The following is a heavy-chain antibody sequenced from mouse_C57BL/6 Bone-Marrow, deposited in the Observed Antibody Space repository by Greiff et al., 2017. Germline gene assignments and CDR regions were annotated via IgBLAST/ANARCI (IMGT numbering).Heavy chain of an antibody. Sequence: QVQLQQSGPELVKPGASVKLSCKASGYTFTSYDINWVKQRPGQGLEWIGWIYPRDGSTKYNEKFKGKATLTVDTSSSTAYMELHSLTSEDSAVYYCARMDYYGSGYFDVWGTGTTVTVSS. CDR2: IYPRDGST. CDR3: ARMDYYGSGYFDV. D-gene: IGHD1-1*01. V-gene: IGHV1-85*01. CDR1: GYTFTSYD. J-gene: IGHJ1*03.